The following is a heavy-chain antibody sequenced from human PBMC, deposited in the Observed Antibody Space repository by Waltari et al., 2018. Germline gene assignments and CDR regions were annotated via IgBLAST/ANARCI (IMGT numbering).Heavy chain of an antibody. Sequence: EVQLVESGGGLVQPGGSLRLSCAASGFTFRSYEMIWVRQAPGKGLEWVSYISSSGSTIYYADSVKGRFTISRDNAKNSLYLQMNSLRAEDTAVYYCARIYDSSGYYFDYWGQGTLVTVSS. CDR3: ARIYDSSGYYFDY. CDR2: ISSSGSTI. V-gene: IGHV3-48*03. CDR1: GFTFRSYE. D-gene: IGHD3-22*01. J-gene: IGHJ4*02.